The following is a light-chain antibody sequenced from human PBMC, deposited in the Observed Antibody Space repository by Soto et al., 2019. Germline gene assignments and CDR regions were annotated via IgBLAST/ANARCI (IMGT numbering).Light chain of an antibody. Sequence: ELVMTQSPATLSVSPGERATLSCRASQSISSNLAWYQQKPGQAPRLLIYGASTRATGIPASLSGSGSGTECTLPISSLQSEHFAVYYCQQYNNWPFTFGSGTKVDIK. CDR3: QQYNNWPFT. J-gene: IGKJ3*01. CDR2: GAS. V-gene: IGKV3-15*01. CDR1: QSISSN.